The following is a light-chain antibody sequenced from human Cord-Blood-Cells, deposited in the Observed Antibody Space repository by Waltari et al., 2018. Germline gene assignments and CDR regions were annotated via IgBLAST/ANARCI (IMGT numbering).Light chain of an antibody. CDR3: QQYNSYSFT. V-gene: IGKV1-5*01. Sequence: IQMTQSTSTLSASVGDRVTITCRASQSISSWLAWYQQKPGKAPKLLIYDASSLESGVPSRFSGSGSGTEFTLTISSLQPDDFATYYCQQYNSYSFTFGPGTKVDIK. CDR1: QSISSW. CDR2: DAS. J-gene: IGKJ3*01.